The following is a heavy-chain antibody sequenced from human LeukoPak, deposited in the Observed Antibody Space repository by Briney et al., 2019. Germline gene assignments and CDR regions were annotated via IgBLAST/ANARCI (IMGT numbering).Heavy chain of an antibody. V-gene: IGHV4-38-2*02. CDR1: GYSISSGYY. Sequence: SETLSLTCTVSGYSISSGYYWGWIRQPPGKGLEWIGSIYHSGSTYYNPSLKSRVTISVDTSKNQFSLKLSSVTAADTAVYHCARAVSYYDFWSGYYRTYYFDYWGQGTLVTVSS. D-gene: IGHD3-3*01. CDR3: ARAVSYYDFWSGYYRTYYFDY. CDR2: IYHSGST. J-gene: IGHJ4*02.